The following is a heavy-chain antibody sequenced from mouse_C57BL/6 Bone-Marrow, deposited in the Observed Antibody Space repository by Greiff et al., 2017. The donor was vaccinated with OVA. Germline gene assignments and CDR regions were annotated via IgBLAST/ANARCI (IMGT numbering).Heavy chain of an antibody. CDR1: GYTFTSYW. CDR3: ARDYGSSYAMDY. J-gene: IGHJ4*01. V-gene: IGHV1-50*01. CDR2: IDPSDSYT. D-gene: IGHD1-1*01. Sequence: QVQLQQPGAELVKPGASVKLSCKASGYTFTSYWMQWVKQRPGQGLEWTGEIDPSDSYTNYNQKFKGKATLTVDTSSSTAYMQLSSLTSEDSAVYYCARDYGSSYAMDYWGQGTSVTVSS.